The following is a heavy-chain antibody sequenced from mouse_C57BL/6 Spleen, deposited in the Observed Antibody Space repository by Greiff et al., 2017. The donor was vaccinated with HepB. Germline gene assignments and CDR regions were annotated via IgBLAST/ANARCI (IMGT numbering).Heavy chain of an antibody. Sequence: EVMLVESGGGLVKPGGSLKLSCAASGFTFSDYGMHWVRQAPEKGLEWVAYISSGSSTIYYADTVKGRFTISRDNAKNTLFLQMTSLRSEDTAVYYCARPDSYYVAYAMDDWGQGTSVTVSS. J-gene: IGHJ4*01. V-gene: IGHV5-17*01. D-gene: IGHD2-3*01. CDR3: ARPDSYYVAYAMDD. CDR2: ISSGSSTI. CDR1: GFTFSDYG.